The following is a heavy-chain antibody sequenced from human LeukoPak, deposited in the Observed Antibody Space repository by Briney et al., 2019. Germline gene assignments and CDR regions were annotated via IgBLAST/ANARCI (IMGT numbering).Heavy chain of an antibody. CDR1: GFTFSSYC. Sequence: PGRSARLSCAASGFTFSSYCMIWVSRARGRGLEGGGNIKQDGSEKYYVDSVKGRFTISRDNAKNSLYLQMNSLRAEDTAVYYCARIKSQSSIAARPFDYWGQGTLVTVSS. V-gene: IGHV3-7*01. CDR2: IKQDGSEK. CDR3: ARIKSQSSIAARPFDY. J-gene: IGHJ4*02. D-gene: IGHD6-6*01.